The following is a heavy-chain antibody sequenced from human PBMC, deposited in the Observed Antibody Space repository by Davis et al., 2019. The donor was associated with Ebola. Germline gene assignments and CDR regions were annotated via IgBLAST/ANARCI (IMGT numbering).Heavy chain of an antibody. D-gene: IGHD6-13*01. Sequence: PSETLSLTCAVYGGSFSGYYWSWIRQPPGKGLEWIGEINHSGSTNYNPSLKSRVTISVDTSKNQFSLKLSSVTAADTAVYYCASSSSFGWDYYYYMDVWGKGTTVTVSS. J-gene: IGHJ6*03. CDR1: GGSFSGYY. CDR2: INHSGST. CDR3: ASSSSFGWDYYYYMDV. V-gene: IGHV4-34*01.